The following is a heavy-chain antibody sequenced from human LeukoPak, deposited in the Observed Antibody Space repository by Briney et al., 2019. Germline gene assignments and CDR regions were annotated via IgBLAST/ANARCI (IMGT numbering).Heavy chain of an antibody. Sequence: GGSLRLSCTASGFTLDGYTMHWVRLAPGKGLEWVSSITSSSNHIYHSASVRGRSTISRDNAKKSLYLQMNSLRAEDTAVYYCAREAHCTDGVCYLNYFDFWGQGTLVTVSS. V-gene: IGHV3-21*01. J-gene: IGHJ4*02. CDR1: GFTLDGYT. CDR3: AREAHCTDGVCYLNYFDF. CDR2: ITSSSNHI. D-gene: IGHD2-8*01.